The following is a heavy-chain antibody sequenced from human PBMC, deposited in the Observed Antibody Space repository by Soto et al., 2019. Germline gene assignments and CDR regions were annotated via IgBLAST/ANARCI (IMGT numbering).Heavy chain of an antibody. CDR3: VKRGRNWGAFDF. CDR2: IGGTDGDSDGVP. D-gene: IGHD7-27*01. Sequence: VQLLESGGDLVQPGGSLRLSCVASGFILNNDAMSWVRQAPGKGLEWVSTIGGTDGDSDGVPWYEDSVKGRFTISRDSSANTLFLHMYDLRAEDSAIYYCVKRGRNWGAFDFWGQGTTVVVSS. V-gene: IGHV3-23*01. J-gene: IGHJ3*01. CDR1: GFILNNDA.